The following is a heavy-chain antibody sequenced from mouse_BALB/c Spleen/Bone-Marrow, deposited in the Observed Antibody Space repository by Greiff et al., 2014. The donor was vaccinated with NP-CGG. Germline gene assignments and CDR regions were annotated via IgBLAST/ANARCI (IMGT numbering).Heavy chain of an antibody. CDR1: GFTFSSFG. CDR3: ARDGPRYDVGYFDY. D-gene: IGHD2-14*01. CDR2: ISSGSSTI. V-gene: IGHV5-17*02. J-gene: IGHJ2*01. Sequence: EVKLVESGGGLVQPGGSRKLSCAASGFTFSSFGMHWVRQAPEKGLEWVASISSGSSTIYYADTVKGRFTISRDNPKNTLFLQMTSLRSEDTAMYYCARDGPRYDVGYFDYWGQGTTLTVSS.